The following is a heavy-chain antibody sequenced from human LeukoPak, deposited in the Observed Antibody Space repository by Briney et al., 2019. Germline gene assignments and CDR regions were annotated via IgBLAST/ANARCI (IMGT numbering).Heavy chain of an antibody. J-gene: IGHJ4*02. V-gene: IGHV1-2*02. D-gene: IGHD4-17*01. CDR1: GYTFTGYY. Sequence: ASVKVSCKASGYTFTGYYMHWVRQAPGQGLEWMGWINPNGGGTNYAQKFQGRVTMTRDTSISTAYMELGRLRSDDTAVYYCARDRMTTVTTSPSYYFDYWGQGTLVTVSS. CDR3: ARDRMTTVTTSPSYYFDY. CDR2: INPNGGGT.